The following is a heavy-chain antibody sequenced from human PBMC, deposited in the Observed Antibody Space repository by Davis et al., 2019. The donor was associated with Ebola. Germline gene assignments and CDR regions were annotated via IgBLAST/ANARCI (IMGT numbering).Heavy chain of an antibody. D-gene: IGHD3-16*01. J-gene: IGHJ4*02. CDR2: ISGSGGST. V-gene: IGHV3-23*01. Sequence: GESLKISCAASGFTFSSYAMSWVRQAPGKGLEWVSAISGSGGSTYYADSVKGRFTISRDYAKNSLYLQMNSLRAEDTAVYYCARDVITFGGVIDYWGQGTLVTVSS. CDR1: GFTFSSYA. CDR3: ARDVITFGGVIDY.